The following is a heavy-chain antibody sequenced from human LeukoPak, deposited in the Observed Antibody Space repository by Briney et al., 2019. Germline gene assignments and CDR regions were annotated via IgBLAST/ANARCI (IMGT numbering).Heavy chain of an antibody. Sequence: SETMSLTCAVYGESFSGYYWSWIRQPPGKGLEWIGEINHRGSTNYNPSLKSRVTISVDTSKDQFSLKLSSVAAADTAVYYCASRLSEDYWGQGTLVTVSS. CDR2: INHRGST. J-gene: IGHJ4*02. CDR3: ASRLSEDY. CDR1: GESFSGYY. V-gene: IGHV4-34*01. D-gene: IGHD2/OR15-2a*01.